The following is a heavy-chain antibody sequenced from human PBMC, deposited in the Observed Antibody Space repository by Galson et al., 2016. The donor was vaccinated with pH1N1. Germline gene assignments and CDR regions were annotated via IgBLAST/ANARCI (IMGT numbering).Heavy chain of an antibody. J-gene: IGHJ3*01. Sequence: SVKASCKASGGPLSSYATGWVRQAPGQGPEWMGGIVPIFGTTKYEQKFQGRVTITAAEMSGSAYMELSGLTSMDTAGYYCGRSTGYNKVNGPFGAWGKGT. CDR3: GRSTGYNKVNGPFGA. CDR1: GGPLSSYA. D-gene: IGHD1-14*01. V-gene: IGHV1-69*13. CDR2: IVPIFGTT.